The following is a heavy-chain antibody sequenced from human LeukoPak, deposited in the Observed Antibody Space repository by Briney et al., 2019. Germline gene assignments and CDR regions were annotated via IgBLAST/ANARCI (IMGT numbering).Heavy chain of an antibody. V-gene: IGHV3-30-3*01. CDR3: VSTGGYYYPDFDY. J-gene: IGHJ4*02. CDR2: IPYDGSNK. D-gene: IGHD3-3*01. Sequence: GGSLTLSCAASGFTFSSYAMHWVRQAPGKGLEWVAAIPYDGSNKYYADSVKGRFTISRDNSKNTLYLQMNSLRAEDTAVYYCVSTGGYYYPDFDYWGQGTLVTVSS. CDR1: GFTFSSYA.